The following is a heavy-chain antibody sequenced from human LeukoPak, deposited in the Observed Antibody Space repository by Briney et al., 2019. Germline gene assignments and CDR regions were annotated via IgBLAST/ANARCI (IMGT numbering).Heavy chain of an antibody. CDR3: ARGRLRYFDNWYFDL. CDR2: INHSGST. Sequence: SSETLSLTCAVYGGSFSGYYWSWIRQPPGKGLEWIGEINHSGSTNYNPSLKSRVTISVDTSKNQFSLKLSSVTAADTAVYYCARGRLRYFDNWYFDLWGRGTLVTVSS. CDR1: GGSFSGYY. D-gene: IGHD3-9*01. J-gene: IGHJ2*01. V-gene: IGHV4-34*01.